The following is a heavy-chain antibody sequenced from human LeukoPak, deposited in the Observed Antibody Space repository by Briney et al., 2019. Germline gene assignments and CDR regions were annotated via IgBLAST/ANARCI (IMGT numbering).Heavy chain of an antibody. Sequence: GGSLRLSCAASGFTVSSNYMTWVRQAPGKGLEWVSVLYGGGSTYYADSVKDRFTISRDNSKNTLYLQMNSLRVEDTAVYYCARGGGTGTSFGMDVWGQGTTVTVSS. CDR2: LYGGGST. CDR1: GFTVSSNY. J-gene: IGHJ6*02. V-gene: IGHV3-66*01. CDR3: ARGGGTGTSFGMDV. D-gene: IGHD1-7*01.